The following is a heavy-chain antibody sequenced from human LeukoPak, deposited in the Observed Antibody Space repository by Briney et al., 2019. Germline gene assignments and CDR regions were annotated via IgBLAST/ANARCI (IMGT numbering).Heavy chain of an antibody. Sequence: SETLPLTCVVSGFSLSSGYYWGWIRQPPGKGLEWIANIHVSGTTFYNSSLNSRVAISIDTSKNQFSLKLSSVTAADTAVYFCAREAERRIVNWGRGTLVTVSS. CDR1: GFSLSSGYY. J-gene: IGHJ4*02. V-gene: IGHV4-38-2*02. D-gene: IGHD1-1*01. CDR2: IHVSGTT. CDR3: AREAERRIVN.